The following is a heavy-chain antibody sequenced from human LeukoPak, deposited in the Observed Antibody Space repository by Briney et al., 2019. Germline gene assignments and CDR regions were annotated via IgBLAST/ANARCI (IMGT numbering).Heavy chain of an antibody. D-gene: IGHD3-9*01. J-gene: IGHJ4*02. CDR1: GGSISSYY. Sequence: SETLSLTCTVSGGSISSYYWSWIRQPPGKGLEWIGYIYYSGSTYYNPSLKSRVTISVDTSKNQFSLKLSSVTAADTAVYYCARAAGLTGYYSFDYWGQGTLVTVSS. V-gene: IGHV4-59*06. CDR3: ARAAGLTGYYSFDY. CDR2: IYYSGST.